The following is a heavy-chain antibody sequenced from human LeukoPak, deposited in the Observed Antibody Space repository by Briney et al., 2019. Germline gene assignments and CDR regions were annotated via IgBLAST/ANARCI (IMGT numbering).Heavy chain of an antibody. CDR1: GGSISSGGYY. CDR2: IYYSGST. J-gene: IGHJ4*02. V-gene: IGHV4-31*03. Sequence: SETLSLTCTVSGGSISSGGYYWSWIRQHPGKGLEWIGYIYYSGSTYYNPSLKSRVTISVDTSKNQFSLKLSSVTAADTAVYYCASGTTDYDILTGYCLDYWGQGTLVTVSS. D-gene: IGHD3-9*01. CDR3: ASGTTDYDILTGYCLDY.